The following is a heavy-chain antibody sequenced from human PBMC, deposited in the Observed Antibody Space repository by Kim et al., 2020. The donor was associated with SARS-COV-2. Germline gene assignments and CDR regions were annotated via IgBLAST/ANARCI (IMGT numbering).Heavy chain of an antibody. V-gene: IGHV4-39*01. Sequence: CNPSLKSRVTISVDTSKNQFSLKLSSVTAADTAVYYCARLRYFDWLLDDYWGQGTLVTVSS. J-gene: IGHJ4*02. D-gene: IGHD3-9*01. CDR3: ARLRYFDWLLDDY.